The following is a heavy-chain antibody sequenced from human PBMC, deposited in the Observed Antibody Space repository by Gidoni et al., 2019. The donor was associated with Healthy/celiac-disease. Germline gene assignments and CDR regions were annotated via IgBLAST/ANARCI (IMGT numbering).Heavy chain of an antibody. V-gene: IGHV1-69*09. CDR2: IIPVLGIA. CDR1: GGTCSSYA. CDR3: ARGGYYAFDI. D-gene: IGHD3-22*01. J-gene: IGHJ3*02. Sequence: QVQLVQSGAEVKKPGSSVKVSCKASGGTCSSYAISWVRQAPGQGIEWLGRIIPVLGIANYAQKFQGRVTITADKSTSTAYMELSSLRSEDTAVYYCARGGYYAFDIWGQGTMVTVSS.